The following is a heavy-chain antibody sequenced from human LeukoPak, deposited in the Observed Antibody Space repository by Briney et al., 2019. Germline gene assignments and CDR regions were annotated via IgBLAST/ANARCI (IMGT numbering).Heavy chain of an antibody. CDR3: AKGIIEVVVPAAISY. Sequence: GGSLSLSCAASGFTFSSYGMHWVRQAPGKGLEWVAFIRYDGSNEYYADSVKGRFTISRDNSKNTLYLQMNSLRAEDTAVYYCAKGIIEVVVPAAISYWGQGTLVTGSS. J-gene: IGHJ4*02. CDR2: IRYDGSNE. CDR1: GFTFSSYG. V-gene: IGHV3-30*02. D-gene: IGHD2-2*02.